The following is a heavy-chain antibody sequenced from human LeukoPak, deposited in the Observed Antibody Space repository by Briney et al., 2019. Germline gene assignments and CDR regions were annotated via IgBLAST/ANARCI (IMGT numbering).Heavy chain of an antibody. V-gene: IGHV4-39*01. Sequence: SETLSLTCTVSGGSISSSSYYWGWIRQPPGKGLEWIVSIYYSGSTYYNPSLKSRVTISVDTSKNQFSLQVSSVTAADTAVYYCARAGYRTVTALYYFDYWGQGTLVTISS. D-gene: IGHD2-21*02. CDR3: ARAGYRTVTALYYFDY. J-gene: IGHJ4*02. CDR2: IYYSGST. CDR1: GGSISSSSYY.